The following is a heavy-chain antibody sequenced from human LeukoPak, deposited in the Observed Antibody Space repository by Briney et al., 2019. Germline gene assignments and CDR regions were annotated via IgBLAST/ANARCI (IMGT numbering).Heavy chain of an antibody. D-gene: IGHD1-26*01. CDR2: IKQDGSET. Sequence: PGGSLRLSCAASGFTFRSYWMTWVRQYPGKGLEWVANIKQDGSETYYADSVKGRFTISRDNAKGSLYLQMNSLRAEDTAVYYCARDGELGSPADAFDIWGQGTMVTVSS. CDR1: GFTFRSYW. V-gene: IGHV3-7*01. CDR3: ARDGELGSPADAFDI. J-gene: IGHJ3*02.